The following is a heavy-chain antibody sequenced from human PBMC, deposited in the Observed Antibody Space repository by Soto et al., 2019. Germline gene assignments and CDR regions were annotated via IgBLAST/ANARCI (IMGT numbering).Heavy chain of an antibody. CDR3: AREEYRQLDH. D-gene: IGHD3-16*02. CDR2: ISTNSGHT. J-gene: IGHJ5*02. V-gene: IGHV1-18*04. Sequence: QVQLVQSGAEVKKPGASVKVSCKASGYTFTNYGISWVRQAPGQGLEWMGGISTNSGHTDYAQNLRGRVTMTTDTSTTTTYMELRSLRSDDTAVYYCAREEYRQLDHWCQGTLVTVSS. CDR1: GYTFTNYG.